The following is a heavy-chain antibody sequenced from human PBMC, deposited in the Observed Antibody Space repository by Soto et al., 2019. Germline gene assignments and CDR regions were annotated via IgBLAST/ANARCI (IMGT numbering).Heavy chain of an antibody. V-gene: IGHV2-26*01. Sequence: QVTLKESGPVLVKPTETLTLTCTVSGFSLSNARMGVSWIRQPPGKALEWLAHIFSNDEKSYSTSLKSRLTISKDTSKSQVVLTMTNMDPVDTATYYCARAPDMWFGELFSNWFDPWGQGTLVTVSS. CDR1: GFSLSNARMG. J-gene: IGHJ5*02. CDR2: IFSNDEK. CDR3: ARAPDMWFGELFSNWFDP. D-gene: IGHD3-10*01.